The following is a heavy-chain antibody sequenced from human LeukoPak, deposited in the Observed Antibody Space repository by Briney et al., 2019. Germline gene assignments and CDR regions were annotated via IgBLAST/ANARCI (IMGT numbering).Heavy chain of an antibody. V-gene: IGHV3-30*03. CDR2: ISYDGSNK. CDR3: ARDRDWAFDY. Sequence: PGGSLRLSCAASGFTFSSYGMHWVRQAPGKGLEWVAVISYDGSNKYYADSVKGRFTISRDNSKNTLYLQMNSLRDEDTAVYYCARDRDWAFDYWGQGTLVTVSS. D-gene: IGHD2-21*02. CDR1: GFTFSSYG. J-gene: IGHJ4*02.